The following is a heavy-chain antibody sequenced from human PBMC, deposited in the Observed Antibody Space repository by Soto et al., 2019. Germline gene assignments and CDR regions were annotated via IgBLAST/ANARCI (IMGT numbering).Heavy chain of an antibody. J-gene: IGHJ6*02. CDR3: AKDYYDSSGYYPNYYYGMDV. V-gene: IGHV3-23*01. CDR2: IGGSGGST. Sequence: GGSLRVSCAASGFTFSSYAMSWVRQAPGKGLEWVSAIGGSGGSTYYADSVKGRFTISRDNSKNTLYLQMNSLRAEDTAVYYCAKDYYDSSGYYPNYYYGMDVWGQGTTVTVSS. CDR1: GFTFSSYA. D-gene: IGHD3-22*01.